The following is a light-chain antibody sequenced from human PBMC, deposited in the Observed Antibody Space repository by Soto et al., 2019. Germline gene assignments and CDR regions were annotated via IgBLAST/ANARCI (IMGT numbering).Light chain of an antibody. CDR3: QSYDSSLSGSV. CDR1: TSKIGAGYG. J-gene: IGLJ2*01. CDR2: GNS. Sequence: QSVLTQPPSVSGATGQRVTSSCTGSTSKIGAGYGVHWYQQLPGTAPKLLIYGNSNRPSGVPDRFSGSKSGTSASLAISGLQAEDEGDYYCQSYDSSLSGSVFGGGTKLTVL. V-gene: IGLV1-40*01.